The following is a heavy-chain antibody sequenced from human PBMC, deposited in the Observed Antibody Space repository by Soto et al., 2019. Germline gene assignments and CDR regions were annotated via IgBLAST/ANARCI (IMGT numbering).Heavy chain of an antibody. V-gene: IGHV1-46*01. CDR3: ARESEVDHSSNYRNFFDR. J-gene: IGHJ5*02. D-gene: IGHD2-2*01. CDR1: GYTFTNYY. Sequence: QVQLVQSGAEVKKPGASVKLSCKAAGYTFTNYYLHWVRQAPGQGLEWMGIINPSGGGTSYAQRFQDRATFTTDTSTGTVYMELSSLRSDDTAVYYCARESEVDHSSNYRNFFDRWGQGTLVTVSS. CDR2: INPSGGGT.